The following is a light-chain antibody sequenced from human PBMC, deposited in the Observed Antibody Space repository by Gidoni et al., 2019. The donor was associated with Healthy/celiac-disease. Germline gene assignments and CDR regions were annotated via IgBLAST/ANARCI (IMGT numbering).Light chain of an antibody. Sequence: QSVLPQPPSVSGAPGQRVTISCTGSSSNIGAGYDVPWYQQLPGTAPKLLIYGNSNRPSGVPDRVSGSKSGTSASLAITGLQAEDEADYYCQSYDSSLSGYVVFGGGTKLTVL. CDR2: GNS. J-gene: IGLJ2*01. CDR3: QSYDSSLSGYVV. CDR1: SSNIGAGYD. V-gene: IGLV1-40*01.